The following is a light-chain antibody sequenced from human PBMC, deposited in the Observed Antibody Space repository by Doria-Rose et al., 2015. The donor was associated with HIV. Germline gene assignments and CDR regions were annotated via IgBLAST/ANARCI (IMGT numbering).Light chain of an antibody. J-gene: IGKJ5*01. CDR3: QQYGSSRLT. CDR1: QRVKSSY. Sequence: TQSPGTLSLSPGESATPSCRASQRVKSSYLAWYQQKPGQAPRLLIYDASTRATGIPDRFSGSGSGTDFTLAISRLEPEDVAVYYCQQYGSSRLTFGQGTRVEIK. V-gene: IGKV3-20*01. CDR2: DAS.